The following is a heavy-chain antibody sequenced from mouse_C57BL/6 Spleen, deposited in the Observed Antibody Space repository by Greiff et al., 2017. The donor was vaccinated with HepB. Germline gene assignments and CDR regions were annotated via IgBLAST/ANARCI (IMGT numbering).Heavy chain of an antibody. CDR2: ISYDGSN. V-gene: IGHV3-6*01. CDR1: GYSITSGYY. Sequence: VQLQESGPGLVKPSQSLSLTCSVTGYSITSGYYWNWIRQFPGNKLEWMGYISYDGSNNYNPSLKNRISITRDTSKNQFFLKLNSVTTEDTATYYCARGERPFDYWGQGTTLTVSS. CDR3: ARGERPFDY. J-gene: IGHJ2*01.